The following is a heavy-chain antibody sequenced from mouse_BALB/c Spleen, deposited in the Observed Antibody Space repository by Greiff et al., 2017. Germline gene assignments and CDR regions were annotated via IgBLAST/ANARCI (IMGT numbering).Heavy chain of an antibody. V-gene: IGHV14-1*02. Sequence: EVQLQQSGAELVRPGALVKLSCKASGFNIKDYYMHWVKQRPEQGLEWIGWIDPENGNTIYDPKFQGKASITADTSSNTAYLQLSSLTSEDTAVYYCARHDYAMDYWGQGTSVTVSS. CDR1: GFNIKDYY. CDR2: IDPENGNT. J-gene: IGHJ4*01. CDR3: ARHDYAMDY.